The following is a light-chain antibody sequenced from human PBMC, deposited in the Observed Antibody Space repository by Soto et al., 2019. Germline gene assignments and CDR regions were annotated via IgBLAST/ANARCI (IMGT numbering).Light chain of an antibody. CDR1: PSVTNF. CDR3: QLSQQRSSWPPIA. V-gene: IGKV3-11*01. Sequence: ELVMTQSPATLSVSLGESATLSCRASPSVTNFLAWYQQKPGQAPRLLIYGAFNRATGIPARFSGSGSGTDFTLSISSLEPEDFAVYYCQLSQQRSSWPPIACGQGTRLEIK. J-gene: IGKJ5*01. CDR2: GAF.